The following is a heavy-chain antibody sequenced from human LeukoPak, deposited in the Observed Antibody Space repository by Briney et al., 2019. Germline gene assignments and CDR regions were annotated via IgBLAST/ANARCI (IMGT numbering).Heavy chain of an antibody. CDR3: ARALLSRRGWYGDPIVNS. V-gene: IGHV1-8*01. CDR1: GYTFTSYD. CDR2: MNPNSGNT. Sequence: GASVKVSCKASGYTFTSYDINWVRQATGQGLEWMGWMNPNSGNTGYAQKFQGRVTMTRNTSISTAYMELSSLRSEDTAVYYCARALLSRRGWYGDPIVNSWAGGPLVTVS. J-gene: IGHJ4*02. D-gene: IGHD6-19*01.